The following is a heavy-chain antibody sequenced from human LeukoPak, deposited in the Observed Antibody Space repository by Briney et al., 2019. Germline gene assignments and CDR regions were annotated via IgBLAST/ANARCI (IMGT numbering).Heavy chain of an antibody. CDR1: GGSFSGYY. Sequence: SETLSLTCAVYGGSFSGYYWSWIRQPPGKGLEWIGDINHSGSTNYNPSLKSRVTISVDMSKNQFSLKLSSVTAADTAVYYCARLSGYSSGHYYSDYWGQGTLVTVSS. J-gene: IGHJ4*02. V-gene: IGHV4-34*01. CDR3: ARLSGYSSGHYYSDY. CDR2: INHSGST. D-gene: IGHD3-22*01.